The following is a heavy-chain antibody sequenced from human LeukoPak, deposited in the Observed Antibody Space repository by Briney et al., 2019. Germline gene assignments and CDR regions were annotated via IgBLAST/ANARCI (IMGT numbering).Heavy chain of an antibody. J-gene: IGHJ4*02. Sequence: SSIQTLSCNAADSSISNYYWSWIRQPRKEGLGLSGNISYNCGTRYNPSLKSRVTISVDKSKNHFYLQLNSVTAADTAVYYCARVRSHGSGPADFDYWGEGTLVTVSS. CDR3: ARVRSHGSGPADFDY. V-gene: IGHV4-59*12. CDR1: DSSISNYY. CDR2: ISYNCGT. D-gene: IGHD3-10*01.